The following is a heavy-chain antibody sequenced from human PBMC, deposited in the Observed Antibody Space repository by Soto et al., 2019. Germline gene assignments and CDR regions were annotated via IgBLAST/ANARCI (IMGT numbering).Heavy chain of an antibody. CDR2: IYYSGTT. D-gene: IGHD4-17*01. J-gene: IGHJ5*02. V-gene: IGHV4-31*03. CDR1: GGSVSTDGYY. CDR3: ARETYGDYVGYFDP. Sequence: SETLSFTCSVSGGSVSTDGYYWSWIRQHPETGLEWIGYIYYSGTTYYNPSLRGRVIISLDTSKNQFSLKLSSVTAADTAVYYCARETYGDYVGYFDPWGQGTLVTVSS.